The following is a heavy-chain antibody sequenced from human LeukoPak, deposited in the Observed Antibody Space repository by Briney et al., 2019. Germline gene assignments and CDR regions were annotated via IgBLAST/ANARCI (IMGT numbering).Heavy chain of an antibody. CDR1: GYTFTSYG. CDR3: ARTSPGVDYYYYGMDV. CDR2: ISAYNGNT. Sequence: GASVKVSRKASGYTFTSYGISWVRQAPGQGLEWMGWISAYNGNTNYAQKLQGRVTMTTDTSTSTAYMELRSLRSDDTAVYYCARTSPGVDYYYYGMDVWGQGTTVTVSS. D-gene: IGHD2-2*01. V-gene: IGHV1-18*01. J-gene: IGHJ6*02.